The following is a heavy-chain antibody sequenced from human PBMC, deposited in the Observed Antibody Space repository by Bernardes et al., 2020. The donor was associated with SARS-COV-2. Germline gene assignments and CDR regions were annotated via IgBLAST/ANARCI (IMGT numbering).Heavy chain of an antibody. CDR2: IDPESGDT. CDR1: GYAFNDFH. CDR3: ARAPYNCFDS. V-gene: IGHV1-2*02. D-gene: IGHD1-20*01. Sequence: ASVKVSCKTSGYAFNDFHVQWVRQAPGQGLEWMGWIDPESGDTRYEQKFQGRVTMTRDTSITTVYMELRSLESDDTAVYYCARAPYNCFDSWGQGTLVTV. J-gene: IGHJ5*01.